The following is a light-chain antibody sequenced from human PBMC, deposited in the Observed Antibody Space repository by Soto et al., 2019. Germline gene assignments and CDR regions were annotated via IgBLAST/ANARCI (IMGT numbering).Light chain of an antibody. Sequence: DIQMTQSPSSLSASIGDRVTITCRASQTISNYLNWYQQKPGKAPNLLIYGTSSLQSGVSSRFSGSGSGTDFTLTIRSLEPEDYATYYCQQSHSFPFTFGPGTKVDVK. V-gene: IGKV1-39*01. CDR2: GTS. J-gene: IGKJ3*01. CDR3: QQSHSFPFT. CDR1: QTISNY.